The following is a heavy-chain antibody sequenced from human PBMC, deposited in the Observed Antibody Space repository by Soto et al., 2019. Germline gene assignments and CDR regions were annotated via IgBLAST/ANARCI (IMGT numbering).Heavy chain of an antibody. CDR1: GFTFSSYE. J-gene: IGHJ4*02. Sequence: EVQLVESGGALVQPGGSLRLSCAASGFTFSSYEMNWVRQAPGKGLEWVSYISRSGTTKYYADSVKGRFTISRDNAKYSLYLQMNSLRAEDTAIYYCARGHVPGDYWGQGTLVTVSS. CDR2: ISRSGTTK. D-gene: IGHD2-2*01. V-gene: IGHV3-48*03. CDR3: ARGHVPGDY.